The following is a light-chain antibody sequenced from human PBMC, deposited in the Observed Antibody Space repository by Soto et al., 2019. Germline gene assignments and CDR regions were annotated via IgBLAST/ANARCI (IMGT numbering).Light chain of an antibody. J-gene: IGKJ1*01. CDR1: QGISSY. V-gene: IGKV1-9*01. CDR3: QQLNSYPVT. CDR2: AAS. Sequence: DIQLTQSPSFLSASVGDRVTITCRASQGISSYLAWYQQKPGKAPKILIYAASTLQSGVPSRFSGSGSGTEFSLTISSLQPEDFATYYGQQLNSYPVTFCQGTKVEIK.